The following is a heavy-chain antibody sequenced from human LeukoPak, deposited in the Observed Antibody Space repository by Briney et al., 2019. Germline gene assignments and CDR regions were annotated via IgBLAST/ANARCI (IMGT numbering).Heavy chain of an antibody. CDR2: INGSGGRT. CDR3: ANARSNYSDY. V-gene: IGHV3-23*01. J-gene: IGHJ4*02. CDR1: GFTFSTYV. Sequence: GGSLRLSCAVSGFTFSTYVMSWVRQAPGKGLEWVSTINGSGGRTYYADSGKGRFTIPRDNSKKTLYLKMNGRRAKDTAVYYCANARSNYSDYWGQGTLVTVSS.